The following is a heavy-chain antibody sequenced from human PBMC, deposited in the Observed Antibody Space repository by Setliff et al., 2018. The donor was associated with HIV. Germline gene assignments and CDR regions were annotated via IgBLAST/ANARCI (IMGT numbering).Heavy chain of an antibody. CDR1: GYTFTSYA. J-gene: IGHJ5*02. D-gene: IGHD6-13*01. V-gene: IGHV1-3*01. Sequence: GASVKVSCKASGYTFTSYAMHWVRQAPGQRLEWMGWINAGNGNTKYSQKFQGRVTITRDTSASTAYMELSSLRSEDTAVYYCAVGGIAAAGWWFDPWGQGTLVTVSS. CDR3: AVGGIAAAGWWFDP. CDR2: INAGNGNT.